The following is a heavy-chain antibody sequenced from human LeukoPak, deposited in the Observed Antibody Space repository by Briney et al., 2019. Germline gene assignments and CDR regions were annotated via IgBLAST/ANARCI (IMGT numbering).Heavy chain of an antibody. CDR2: INHSGST. J-gene: IGHJ4*02. Sequence: SETLSLTCTVSGGSISSYYWSWIRQPPGKGLEWIGEINHSGSTNYNPSLKSRVTISVDTSKNQFSLKLSSVTAADTAVYYCAPITPHDYWGQGTLVTVSS. CDR3: APITPHDY. D-gene: IGHD3-10*01. CDR1: GGSISSYY. V-gene: IGHV4-34*01.